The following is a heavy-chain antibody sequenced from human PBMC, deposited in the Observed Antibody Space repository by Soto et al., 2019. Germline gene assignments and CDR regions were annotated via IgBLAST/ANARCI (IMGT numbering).Heavy chain of an antibody. D-gene: IGHD5-12*01. Sequence: GGSLRLSCAASTFIFTTYNMNWVRQAPGKGLEWVSSISSSSRYIFYADSVKGRFTISRDNAKNSVYLNMNSLRAEDTAVYYCARADSGYAHGYYYYGMDVWGQGTTVTVSS. CDR3: ARADSGYAHGYYYYGMDV. CDR2: ISSSSRYI. J-gene: IGHJ6*02. V-gene: IGHV3-21*01. CDR1: TFIFTTYN.